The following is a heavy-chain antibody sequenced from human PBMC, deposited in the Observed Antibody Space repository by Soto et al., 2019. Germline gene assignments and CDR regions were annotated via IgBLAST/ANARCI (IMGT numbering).Heavy chain of an antibody. CDR2: IDGSGGIT. V-gene: IGHV3-23*01. CDR1: GFTFGTTD. Sequence: QFLQSGGGLVQPGGSLTLSCAASGFTFGTTDMSWVRQAPGEGLEWVSTIDGSGGITYYADSVKGRFTISRDNSRNTVYLQMNSLRGDDTALYYCVKNSGGFNTWGQGALVTVSS. D-gene: IGHD3-10*01. J-gene: IGHJ5*02. CDR3: VKNSGGFNT.